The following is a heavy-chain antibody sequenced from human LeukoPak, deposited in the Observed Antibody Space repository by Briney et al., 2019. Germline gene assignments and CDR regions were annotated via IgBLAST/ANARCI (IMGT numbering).Heavy chain of an antibody. J-gene: IGHJ5*02. V-gene: IGHV4-4*02. Sequence: SETLSLTCVVSNGSISSTNWWSWVRQSPGKGLEYIGEIYHSGTTNYNPSLKSRVTISLDKSKNHFSLKLTSVTAADTAVYYCVRVVVVSATLKDWFDPWGQGILVTVSS. D-gene: IGHD2-15*01. CDR3: VRVVVVSATLKDWFDP. CDR2: IYHSGTT. CDR1: NGSISSTNW.